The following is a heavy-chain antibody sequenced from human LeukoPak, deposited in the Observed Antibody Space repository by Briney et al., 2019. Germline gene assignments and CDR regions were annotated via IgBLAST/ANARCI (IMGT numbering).Heavy chain of an antibody. CDR1: GFTFSSYA. J-gene: IGHJ3*02. D-gene: IGHD2-15*01. CDR3: VRDQDVGTFDI. CDR2: TSSSGSAT. Sequence: GGSLRLSCAASGFTFSSYAMHWVRQAPGKGLEWVSYTSSSGSATYYADSVKGRFTISRDNSKNSLYLQMNSLRAEDTAVYYCVRDQDVGTFDIWGQGTMVTVSS. V-gene: IGHV3-48*04.